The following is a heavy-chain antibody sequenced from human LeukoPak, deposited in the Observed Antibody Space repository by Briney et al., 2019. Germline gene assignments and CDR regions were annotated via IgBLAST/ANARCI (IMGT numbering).Heavy chain of an antibody. J-gene: IGHJ4*02. CDR3: AKSIAVAGFAGGRTFDY. V-gene: IGHV3-30*02. CDR2: IRYDESDK. Sequence: GSLRLSCAASGFTFRHYGMHWVRQAPGKGLEWVAYIRYDESDKYYADSVKGQFTISRDNSKNTLYVQMHSLRAEDTAVYYCAKSIAVAGFAGGRTFDYWGQGILVTVSS. D-gene: IGHD6-19*01. CDR1: GFTFRHYG.